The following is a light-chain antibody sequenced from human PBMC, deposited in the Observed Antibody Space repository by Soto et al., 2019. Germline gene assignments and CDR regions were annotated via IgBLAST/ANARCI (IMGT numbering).Light chain of an antibody. CDR1: QSISNY. Sequence: DIQMTQSPSSLSASVGDRVTITCQASQSISNYLNWYQQKPGKAPRLLIYDASNLETGVPSRFSGSGSGTDFTFTISILQPEDIATYCCQQYDNLPLTFGGGTKVEIK. CDR3: QQYDNLPLT. V-gene: IGKV1-33*01. J-gene: IGKJ4*01. CDR2: DAS.